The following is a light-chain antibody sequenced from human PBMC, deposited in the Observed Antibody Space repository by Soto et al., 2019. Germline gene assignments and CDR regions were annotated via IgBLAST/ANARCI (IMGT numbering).Light chain of an antibody. CDR3: SSYGGSNTFGV. CDR2: EVS. Sequence: QSALTQPPSASGSPGQSVTISCTGTSSDVGGYNYVSWYQQHPGKAPKLMIYEVSKRPSGVPDRFSGSKSGNTASLTVSGLQADHEADYYCSSYGGSNTFGVFGTGTKVTVL. V-gene: IGLV2-8*01. CDR1: SSDVGGYNY. J-gene: IGLJ1*01.